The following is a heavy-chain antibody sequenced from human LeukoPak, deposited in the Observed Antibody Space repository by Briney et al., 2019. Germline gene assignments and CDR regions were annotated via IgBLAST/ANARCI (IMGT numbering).Heavy chain of an antibody. CDR3: ARVSTPTPYYDYYMDV. CDR2: ISGGGDTT. Sequence: GGSLRLSCSASGFSFSSYTMTWVRQAPGKGPEWVSIISGGGDTTFYTDSVKGRFTISRDNSKNTLYLQMNSLRAEDTAVYYCARVSTPTPYYDYYMDVWGKGTTVTVSS. V-gene: IGHV3-23*01. D-gene: IGHD4-11*01. CDR1: GFSFSSYT. J-gene: IGHJ6*03.